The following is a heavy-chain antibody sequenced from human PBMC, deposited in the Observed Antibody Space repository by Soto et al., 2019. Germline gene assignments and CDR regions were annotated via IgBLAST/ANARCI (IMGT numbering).Heavy chain of an antibody. CDR1: GFTFSSYG. V-gene: IGHV3-23*01. J-gene: IGHJ4*02. CDR3: AKDHEYSSSSPLDH. CDR2: ISGSGGST. Sequence: PGGSLRLSCAASGFTFSSYGMSWVRQAPGKGLEWVSAISGSGGSTYYADSVKGRFTISRDNSKNTLYLQMNSLRAEDTAVYYCAKDHEYSSSSPLDHWGQGTLVTVSS. D-gene: IGHD6-6*01.